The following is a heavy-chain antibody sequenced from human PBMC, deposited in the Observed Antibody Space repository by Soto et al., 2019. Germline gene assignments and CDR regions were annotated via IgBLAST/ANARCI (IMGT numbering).Heavy chain of an antibody. J-gene: IGHJ4*02. CDR3: AREGYYYDSSGPFDY. CDR1: GGTFSSYA. CDR2: IIPIFGTA. V-gene: IGHV1-69*13. Sequence: SVKVSCKASGGTFSSYAISWVRQAPGQGLEWMGGIIPIFGTANYAQKFQGRVTITADESTSTAYMELSSLRSEDTAVYYCAREGYYYDSSGPFDYWGQGTLVTVSS. D-gene: IGHD3-22*01.